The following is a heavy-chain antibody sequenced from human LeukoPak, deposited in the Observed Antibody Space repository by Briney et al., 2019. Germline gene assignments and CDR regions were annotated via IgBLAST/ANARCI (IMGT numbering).Heavy chain of an antibody. CDR1: GFTFSTHA. CDR3: AKRDSSGSYPYYFDY. CDR2: IGGGDGST. Sequence: PGGSLRLSCVASGFTFSTHAMSWVRLAPGKGLEWVSAIGGGDGSTYYADSVKGRFTISRDNSKDTLYLQMNSLRVEDTATYYCAKRDSSGSYPYYFDYWGQGTLVTVSS. V-gene: IGHV3-23*01. D-gene: IGHD3-22*01. J-gene: IGHJ4*02.